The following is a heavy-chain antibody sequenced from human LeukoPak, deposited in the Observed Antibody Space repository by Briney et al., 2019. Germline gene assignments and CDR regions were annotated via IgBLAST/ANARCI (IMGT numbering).Heavy chain of an antibody. J-gene: IGHJ5*02. V-gene: IGHV1-69*13. CDR3: ARSPCYDSSGYPHFNWFDP. CDR2: IIPIFGTA. CDR1: GGTFSSYA. Sequence: ASVKVSCKASGGTFSSYAISWVRQAPGQGLEWMGGIIPIFGTANYAQKFQGRVTITADESTSTAYMELSSLRSEDTAVYYCARSPCYDSSGYPHFNWFDPWGQGTLVTVSS. D-gene: IGHD3-22*01.